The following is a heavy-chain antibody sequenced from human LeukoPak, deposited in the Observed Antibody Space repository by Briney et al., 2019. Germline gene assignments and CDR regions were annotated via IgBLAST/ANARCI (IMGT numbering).Heavy chain of an antibody. V-gene: IGHV3-9*01. CDR1: GFKFDDYA. CDR3: AKDIAIGGYADVYYYGMDV. CDR2: ISWNSRNI. Sequence: GRSLRLSCATSGFKFDDYAMHWVRQAPGRGLEWVSGISWNSRNIGYADSVKGRFTISRDHAKNSVYLQMTSLRPEDTAVYYCAKDIAIGGYADVYYYGMDVWGQGTTVTVSS. D-gene: IGHD5-12*01. J-gene: IGHJ6*02.